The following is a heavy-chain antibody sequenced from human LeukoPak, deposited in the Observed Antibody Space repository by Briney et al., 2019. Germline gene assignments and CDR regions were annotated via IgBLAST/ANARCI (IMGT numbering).Heavy chain of an antibody. CDR1: GGSFSGYY. J-gene: IGHJ6*03. CDR3: ARDGVTMAAREYYYYYYYMDV. CDR2: INHSGST. D-gene: IGHD6-6*01. Sequence: SETLSLTCAVYGGSFSGYYWSWIRQPPGKGLEWIGEINHSGSTNYNPSLKSRVTISVDTSKNQFSLKLSSVTAADTAVYYCARDGVTMAAREYYYYYYYMDVWGKGTTVTVSS. V-gene: IGHV4-34*01.